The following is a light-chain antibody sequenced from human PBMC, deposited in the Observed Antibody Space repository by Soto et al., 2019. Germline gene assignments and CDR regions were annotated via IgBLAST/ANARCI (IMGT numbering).Light chain of an antibody. CDR2: GAF. V-gene: IGKV3-15*01. Sequence: EILKTQSPVTLSVSPGERATLSCRASQSVSSNLAWYQQKPGQAPSLLIYGAFTRATGIPARFSGSGSGTEFTLTISSLQSQDFAVYYCQQYKNWPTITFGQGTRLEIK. CDR3: QQYKNWPTIT. J-gene: IGKJ5*01. CDR1: QSVSSN.